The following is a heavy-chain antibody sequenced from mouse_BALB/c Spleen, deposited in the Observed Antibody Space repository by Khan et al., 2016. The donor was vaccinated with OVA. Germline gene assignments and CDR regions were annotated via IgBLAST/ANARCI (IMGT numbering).Heavy chain of an antibody. D-gene: IGHD2-14*01. CDR3: VREGAYHRSDGWFAY. CDR2: INPSNDYT. V-gene: IGHV1-4*01. J-gene: IGHJ3*01. Sequence: VQLQQSGAELARPGASVKMSCKASGYTFTSYTMHWVKQRPGQGLEWIGYINPSNDYTNYNQNFKDKATLTVDKSSSTAYIQLRSLTSEDSSVYYGVREGAYHRSDGWFAYWGQGTLVTVSA. CDR1: GYTFTSYT.